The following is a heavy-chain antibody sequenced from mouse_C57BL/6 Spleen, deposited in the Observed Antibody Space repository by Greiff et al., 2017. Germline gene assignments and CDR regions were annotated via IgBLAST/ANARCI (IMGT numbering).Heavy chain of an antibody. V-gene: IGHV1-26*01. J-gene: IGHJ2*01. CDR2: INPNNGGT. D-gene: IGHD1-1*01. Sequence: EVQLQQSGPELVKPGASVKISCKASGYTFTDYYMNWVKQSHGKSLEWIGDINPNNGGTSYNQKFKGKATLTVDKSSSTAYMELRSLTYEDSAVYYGAGDDYGSSYDFDYWGQGTTLTVSS. CDR1: GYTFTDYY. CDR3: AGDDYGSSYDFDY.